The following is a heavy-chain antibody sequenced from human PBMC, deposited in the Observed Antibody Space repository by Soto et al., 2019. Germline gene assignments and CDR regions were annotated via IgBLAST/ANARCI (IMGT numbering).Heavy chain of an antibody. J-gene: IGHJ5*02. CDR2: IYYSGST. D-gene: IGHD3-16*01. Sequence: QVQLQESGPGLVKPSETLSLTCTVSGGSISSYYWSWIRQPPGKGLEWIGYIYYSGSTNYNPSLKSRVTISVDSSKNQFSLKLSSVTAADTAVYYCARTVYDYVGIDPWCQGTLLTVSS. CDR3: ARTVYDYVGIDP. CDR1: GGSISSYY. V-gene: IGHV4-59*01.